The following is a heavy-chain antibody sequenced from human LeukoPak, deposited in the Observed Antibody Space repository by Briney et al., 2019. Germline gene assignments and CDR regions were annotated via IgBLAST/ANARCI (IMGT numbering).Heavy chain of an antibody. D-gene: IGHD3-22*01. CDR3: ARGLPYDSSGYYPLDY. CDR1: GFTFSRYW. CDR2: INGEGSST. V-gene: IGHV3-74*01. Sequence: GGSLRLSCAASGFTFSRYWMHWVRQAPGTGLVWVSRINGEGSSTSYADSVKGRFTISRDNAKNTLYLQMNSLRAGDTAMYYCARGLPYDSSGYYPLDYWGQGTLVTVSP. J-gene: IGHJ4*02.